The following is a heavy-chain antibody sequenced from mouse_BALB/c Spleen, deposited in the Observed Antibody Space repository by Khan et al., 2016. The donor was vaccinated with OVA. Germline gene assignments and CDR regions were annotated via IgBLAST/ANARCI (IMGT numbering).Heavy chain of an antibody. J-gene: IGHJ3*01. CDR1: GFTFSSYA. CDR3: ARHNYGPFAY. Sequence: EVELVESGGGLVKPGGPLKLSCAASGFTFSSYAMSWVRQTSEKRLEWVATISSGGDYTYYPDSVQGRFTISRDNAKNTLYLQMSSLRSEDTAIYYCARHNYGPFAYWGQGTLVTVSA. CDR2: ISSGGDYT. V-gene: IGHV5-9-3*01. D-gene: IGHD1-1*01.